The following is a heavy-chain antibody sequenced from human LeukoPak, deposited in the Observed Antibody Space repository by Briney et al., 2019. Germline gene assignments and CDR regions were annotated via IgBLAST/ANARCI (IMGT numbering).Heavy chain of an antibody. J-gene: IGHJ6*02. V-gene: IGHV3-9*01. Sequence: GGSLRLSCAASGFTFDDYAMHWVRQAPGKGLEWVSGISWNSGSIGYADSVKGRFTISRDNAKNSLYLRMNSLRAEDTALYYCAKVGSEYYYDSSGPYGMDVWGQGTTVTVSS. CDR1: GFTFDDYA. CDR2: ISWNSGSI. CDR3: AKVGSEYYYDSSGPYGMDV. D-gene: IGHD3-22*01.